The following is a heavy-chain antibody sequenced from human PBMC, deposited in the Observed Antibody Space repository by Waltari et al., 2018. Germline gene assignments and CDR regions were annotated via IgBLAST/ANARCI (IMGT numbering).Heavy chain of an antibody. CDR3: ARHFPDYQTYYYGMDV. Sequence: QLQLQESGPGLVKPSETLPPPCSVSGGSLGTVTVSLGWIRQPPGKGLEWIGTIFDSGSTFYNPSLDSRATISIDTSKNQFSLKLNSVTAADAAVYYCARHFPDYQTYYYGMDVWGQGTTVTVSS. J-gene: IGHJ6*02. V-gene: IGHV4-39*01. CDR1: GGSLGTVTVS. CDR2: IFDSGST. D-gene: IGHD4-17*01.